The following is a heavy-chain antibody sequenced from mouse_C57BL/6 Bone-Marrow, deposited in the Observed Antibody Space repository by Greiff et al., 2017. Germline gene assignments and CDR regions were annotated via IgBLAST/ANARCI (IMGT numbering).Heavy chain of an antibody. CDR2: INHYHGGT. J-gene: IGHJ4*01. CDR1: GYTFTDYY. CDR3: AREVGLCHLYYAMDY. V-gene: IGHV1-19*01. D-gene: IGHD1-1*02. Sequence: VQLKESGPVLVKPGASVKMSCKASGYTFTDYYMNWVQQSPGKSLEWIGVINHYHGGTSYNQKFKGKATFTVDKSSSTAYMELNSLTSEDSAVYYCAREVGLCHLYYAMDYWGQGTSVTVSS.